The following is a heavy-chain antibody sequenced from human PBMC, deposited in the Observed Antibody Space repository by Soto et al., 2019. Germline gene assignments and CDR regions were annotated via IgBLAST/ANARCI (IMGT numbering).Heavy chain of an antibody. Sequence: ASVKVSCKASGYTFTSYGISWVRQAPGQGLEWMGWISAYNGNTNYAQKLQGRVTMTTDTSTSTAYMELRSLRSDDTAVYYCARDRVLPTVTYYYYYYGMDVWGQGTTVTV. CDR2: ISAYNGNT. CDR1: GYTFTSYG. CDR3: ARDRVLPTVTYYYYYYGMDV. D-gene: IGHD4-4*01. J-gene: IGHJ6*02. V-gene: IGHV1-18*01.